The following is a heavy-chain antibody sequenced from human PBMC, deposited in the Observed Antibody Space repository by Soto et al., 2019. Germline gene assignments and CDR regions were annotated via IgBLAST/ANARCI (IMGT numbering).Heavy chain of an antibody. V-gene: IGHV1-24*01. CDR2: FDPEDGET. J-gene: IGHJ4*02. D-gene: IGHD3-16*02. CDR3: ATRPISYVWGSYRYNYFDY. Sequence: GASVKVSCKVSGYTLTELSMHWVRQAPGKGLEWMGGFDPEDGETIYAQKFQGRVTMTEDTSTDTAYMELSSLRSEDTAVYYCATRPISYVWGSYRYNYFDYWGQGTLVTVSS. CDR1: GYTLTELS.